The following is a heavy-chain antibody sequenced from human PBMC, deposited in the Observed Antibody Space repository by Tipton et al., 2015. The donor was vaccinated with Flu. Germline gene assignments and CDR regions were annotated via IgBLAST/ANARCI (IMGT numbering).Heavy chain of an antibody. Sequence: LSLTCTVSGGSISSYYWSWIRQPPGKGLEWIGYIYYSGSTNYNPSLKSRVTISVDTSKNQFSLKLSSVTAADTAVYYCARVVAARNFDYWGQGTLVTVSS. CDR3: ARVVAARNFDY. V-gene: IGHV4-59*01. D-gene: IGHD6-6*01. J-gene: IGHJ4*02. CDR1: GGSISSYY. CDR2: IYYSGST.